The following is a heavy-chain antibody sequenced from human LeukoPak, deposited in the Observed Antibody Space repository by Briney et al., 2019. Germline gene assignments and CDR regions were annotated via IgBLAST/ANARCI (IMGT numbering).Heavy chain of an antibody. J-gene: IGHJ4*02. CDR1: GGSISNDY. Sequence: PSETLSLTCTVSGGSISNDYWSWIRQSPGKGLEWIGYIYYSGTTSYNPSLKSRVTISLDTSKNQFSLKLSSVTAADTAVYYCARGANWGSPDYWGQGTLVTVSS. D-gene: IGHD7-27*01. V-gene: IGHV4-59*01. CDR2: IYYSGTT. CDR3: ARGANWGSPDY.